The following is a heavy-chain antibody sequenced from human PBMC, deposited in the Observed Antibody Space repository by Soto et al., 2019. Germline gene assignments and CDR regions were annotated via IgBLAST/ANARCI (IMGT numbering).Heavy chain of an antibody. CDR1: GFSLSTSGMC. CDR3: ARIQGPHYYYYTMDV. V-gene: IGHV2-70*01. Sequence: SGPTLVNPTQTLTLTCTFSGFSLSTSGMCVSWIRQPPGKALEWLALIDWDDDKYYSTSLKTRLTISKDTSKNQVVLTMTNMDPVDTATYYCARIQGPHYYYYTMDVWGQGTTVTVSS. CDR2: IDWDDDK. J-gene: IGHJ6*02.